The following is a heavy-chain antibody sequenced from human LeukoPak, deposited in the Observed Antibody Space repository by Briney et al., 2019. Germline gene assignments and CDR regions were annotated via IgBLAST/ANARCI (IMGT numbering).Heavy chain of an antibody. J-gene: IGHJ4*02. CDR1: GFTFRSYG. CDR3: ARDHYGSIDY. CDR2: IWFDGSNK. D-gene: IGHD4-17*01. Sequence: PGRSLRLSCAASGFTFRSYGMHWVRQSPGKGLEWVAIIWFDGSNKYYAESVKGRFTISRDNAKNTLYLQMNSLRGEDTAVYYCARDHYGSIDYWGQGTLVTVSS. V-gene: IGHV3-33*01.